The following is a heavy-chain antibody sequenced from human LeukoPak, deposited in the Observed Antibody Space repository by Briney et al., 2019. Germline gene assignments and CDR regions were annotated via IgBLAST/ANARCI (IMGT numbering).Heavy chain of an antibody. D-gene: IGHD6-6*01. CDR2: IYYSGST. J-gene: IGHJ4*02. Sequence: SETLSLTCTVSGGSISSSSYYWGWIRQPPGKGLGWIGSIYYSGSTYYNPSLKSRVTISVDTSKNQFSLKLSSVTAADTAVYYCARHSASMADVDYWGQGTLVTVSS. CDR1: GGSISSSSYY. V-gene: IGHV4-39*01. CDR3: ARHSASMADVDY.